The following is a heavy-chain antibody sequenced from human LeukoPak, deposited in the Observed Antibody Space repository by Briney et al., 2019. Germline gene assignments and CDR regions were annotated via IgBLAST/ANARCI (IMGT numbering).Heavy chain of an antibody. J-gene: IGHJ4*02. CDR1: GGTFSRHS. CDR2: IIPMFGTS. CDR3: AKDRRVGGPIGGDY. V-gene: IGHV1-69*13. D-gene: IGHD1-26*01. Sequence: SVKVSCKASGGTFSRHSINWVRQAPGQGLEWMGGIIPMFGTSNSAPKFQGRITITRDESTTTVYMELSSLRSEDTAVYYCAKDRRVGGPIGGDYWGQGTLVTVSS.